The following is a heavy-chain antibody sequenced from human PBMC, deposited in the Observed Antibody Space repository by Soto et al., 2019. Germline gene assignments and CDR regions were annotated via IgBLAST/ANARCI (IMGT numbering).Heavy chain of an antibody. CDR3: ARVLGRGININPPYDP. CDR1: GYSFTSYG. CDR2: ISAYKSKT. J-gene: IGHJ5*02. V-gene: IGHV1-18*01. Sequence: QVQLVQSGAEVKKPGDSVKVSCKASGYSFTSYGISWVRQAPGQGLEWMGWISAYKSKTNYTPKVQGRVTMTTDPSTSTAYMELRSLTSDDTAVYYCARVLGRGININPPYDPWGQGTLVTVSS. D-gene: IGHD3-10*01.